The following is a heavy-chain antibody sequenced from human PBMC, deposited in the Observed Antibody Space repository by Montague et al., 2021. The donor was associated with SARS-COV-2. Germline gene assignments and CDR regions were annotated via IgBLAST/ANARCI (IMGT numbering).Heavy chain of an antibody. D-gene: IGHD3-16*02. Sequence: SLRLSCPASGFTFSSYWMSWVRQAPGKGLEWVANIKQDESEKYYVDSVRGRFTISRDNAKNSLYLQMNSLRAEDTAVYYCARGKYDYVWGSYRYGFDYWGQGTLVTVSS. CDR1: GFTFSSYW. J-gene: IGHJ4*02. CDR3: ARGKYDYVWGSYRYGFDY. CDR2: IKQDESEK. V-gene: IGHV3-7*01.